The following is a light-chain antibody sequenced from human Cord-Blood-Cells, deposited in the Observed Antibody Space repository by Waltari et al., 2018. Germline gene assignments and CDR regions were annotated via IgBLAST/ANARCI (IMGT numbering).Light chain of an antibody. J-gene: IGKJ1*01. CDR1: QSVRSN. Sequence: EIVMTQSPATLSVSPGERATISCRASQSVRSNLPWYQQKPGQAPRLLIYGASTRATGIPARFSGSGSGTEFTLTISSLQSEDFAVYYCQQYNNWPPWTFGQGTKVEIK. CDR3: QQYNNWPPWT. CDR2: GAS. V-gene: IGKV3-15*01.